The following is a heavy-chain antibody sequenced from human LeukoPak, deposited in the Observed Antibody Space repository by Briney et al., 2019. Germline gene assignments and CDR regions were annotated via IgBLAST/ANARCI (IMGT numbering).Heavy chain of an antibody. CDR3: ARDRAPYYYGSGNYGMDV. Sequence: SQTLSLTCTVSGGSISSGGYYWSWIRQHPGTGLEWIGYIYYSGSTYYNPSLKSRVTISVDTSKNQFSLKLSSVTAADTAVYYCARDRAPYYYGSGNYGMDVWGQGTTVTVSS. D-gene: IGHD3-10*01. CDR1: GGSISSGGYY. CDR2: IYYSGST. V-gene: IGHV4-31*03. J-gene: IGHJ6*02.